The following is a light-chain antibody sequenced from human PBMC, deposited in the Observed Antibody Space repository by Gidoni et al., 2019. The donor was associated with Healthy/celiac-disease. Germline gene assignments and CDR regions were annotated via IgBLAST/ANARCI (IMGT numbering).Light chain of an antibody. Sequence: DIQVTQSPFPLSASVGDRVTITCQASQDISNYLNWYQQKPGKAPKLLIYDASNLETGVPSRFSGSGSGTDFTFTISSLQPEDIATYYCQQYDSHRQSITFGPGTKVDIK. CDR3: QQYDSHRQSIT. J-gene: IGKJ3*01. CDR1: QDISNY. CDR2: DAS. V-gene: IGKV1-33*01.